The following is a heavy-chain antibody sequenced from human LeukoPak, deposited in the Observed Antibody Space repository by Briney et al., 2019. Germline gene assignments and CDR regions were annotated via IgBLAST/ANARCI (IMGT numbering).Heavy chain of an antibody. D-gene: IGHD2-15*01. Sequence: GGSLRLSCAASGFTFSSYWMSWVRQAPGKGLEWVANIKQDGSEKYYVDSVKGRFTISRDNAKNSLYLQMNSLRAEDTAVYYCARRYCSGGSCYSFRGDWFDPWGQGTLVTVSS. CDR1: GFTFSSYW. CDR2: IKQDGSEK. CDR3: ARRYCSGGSCYSFRGDWFDP. V-gene: IGHV3-7*01. J-gene: IGHJ5*02.